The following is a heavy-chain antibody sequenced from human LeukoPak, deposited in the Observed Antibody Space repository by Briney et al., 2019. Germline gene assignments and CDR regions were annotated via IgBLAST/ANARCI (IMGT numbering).Heavy chain of an antibody. CDR2: IYTSGST. CDR3: AREAPFRRGYYDSGYFDY. J-gene: IGHJ4*02. D-gene: IGHD3-3*01. CDR1: GGSISSDSHY. Sequence: SETLSLTCTVSGGSISSDSHYGSWIRQPAGKGLEWIGRIYTSGSTNYNPSLKSRVTMSVDTSKNQFSLKLSSVTAADTAVYYCAREAPFRRGYYDSGYFDYWGQGTLVTVSS. V-gene: IGHV4-61*02.